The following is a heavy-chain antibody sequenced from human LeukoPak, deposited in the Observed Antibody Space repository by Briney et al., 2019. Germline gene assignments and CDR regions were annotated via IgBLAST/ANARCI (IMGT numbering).Heavy chain of an antibody. D-gene: IGHD3-3*01. J-gene: IGHJ4*02. CDR3: ARAEDFWGGNYKRLDFDS. V-gene: IGHV3-7*03. CDR2: IKQDGSEK. CDR1: GFTFSSYW. Sequence: SGGSLRLSCAASGFTFSSYWMSWVRQAPGKGLEGVANIKQDGSEKYYVDSVKGRFTISRDTSKNTLYLQMNNLRAEDTAVYYLARAEDFWGGNYKRLDFDSWGQGTLVTVSS.